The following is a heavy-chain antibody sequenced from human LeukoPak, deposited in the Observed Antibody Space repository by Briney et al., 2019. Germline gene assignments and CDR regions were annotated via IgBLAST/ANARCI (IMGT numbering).Heavy chain of an antibody. CDR2: ILPAGKES. CDR1: GYSFSTNM. Sequence: GGSLRLSCVVSGYSFSTNMMTWVRQAPGKGLEWVATILPAGKESYRVDSVKGRFIISRDNAKNSLFLEMNSLRDDDTALYYCMSAHGYWGQRTLVTVSS. J-gene: IGHJ4*02. V-gene: IGHV3-7*01. CDR3: MSAHGY.